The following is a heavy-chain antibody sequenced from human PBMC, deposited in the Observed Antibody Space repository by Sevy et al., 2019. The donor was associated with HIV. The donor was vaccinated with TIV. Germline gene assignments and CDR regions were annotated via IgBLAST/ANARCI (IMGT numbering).Heavy chain of an antibody. CDR1: GFSFSAYG. V-gene: IGHV3-7*01. CDR2: IKPGGSDK. CDR3: AQETFGRFDS. J-gene: IGHJ4*02. Sequence: GESLKISCAASGFSFSAYGMNWVRQAPGKGLEWVANIKPGGSDKHYVESAEGRFTISRDNAKNSLYLQMNSLRVEDTAMYYCAQETFGRFDSWGQGTLVTVSS. D-gene: IGHD1-26*01.